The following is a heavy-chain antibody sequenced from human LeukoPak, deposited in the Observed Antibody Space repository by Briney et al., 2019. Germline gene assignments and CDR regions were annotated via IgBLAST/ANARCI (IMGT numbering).Heavy chain of an antibody. V-gene: IGHV3-23*01. Sequence: PGGSLRLSCAASGFTFSSFAMTWVRQAPGKGLEWVSTINNSGDSTYYGDSVKGRFTISRDNSKNTLYLQMNSLRAEDTAGYYCAKDHSSYDILTGYPLTWGQGTLVTVSS. CDR3: AKDHSSYDILTGYPLT. J-gene: IGHJ5*02. CDR2: INNSGDST. D-gene: IGHD3-9*01. CDR1: GFTFSSFA.